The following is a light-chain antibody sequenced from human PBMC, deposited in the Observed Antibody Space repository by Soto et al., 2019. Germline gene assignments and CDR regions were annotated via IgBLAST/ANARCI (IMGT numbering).Light chain of an antibody. CDR3: QQYGSSGT. CDR1: QSVRSN. V-gene: IGKV3-15*01. Sequence: EIVMTQSPATLSVSPGERATLSCRASQSVRSNLAWYQQKPGQSPRLLIYGASTRATGIPARFSGSGSGTQFTLTISSLQSEDFAVYYCQQYGSSGTFGQGTRLENK. CDR2: GAS. J-gene: IGKJ5*01.